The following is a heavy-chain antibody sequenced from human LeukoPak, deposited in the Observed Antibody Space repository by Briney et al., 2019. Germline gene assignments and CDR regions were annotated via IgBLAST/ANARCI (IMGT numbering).Heavy chain of an antibody. J-gene: IGHJ4*02. CDR3: ARSLYGGSFYYFDY. CDR1: GGSISSYY. V-gene: IGHV4-59*01. D-gene: IGHD1-26*01. Sequence: SETLSLTCTVSGGSISSYYWSWIRHPPGKGLEWIGYIYYSGSTNYNPSLKSRVTISVDTSKNQFSLKLTSVTAADTAVYYCARSLYGGSFYYFDYWGQGTLVTVSS. CDR2: IYYSGST.